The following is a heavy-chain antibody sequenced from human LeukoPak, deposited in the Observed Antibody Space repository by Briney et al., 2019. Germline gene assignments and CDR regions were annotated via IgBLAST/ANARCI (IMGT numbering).Heavy chain of an antibody. CDR1: GASISSHY. J-gene: IGHJ5*02. D-gene: IGHD3-10*01. Sequence: SETLSLTCTVSGASISSHYWSWIRQPPGKGLEWIGYIDYSGGTYYNPSLKSRVTISGDTSKNQFSLKLSSVTAADTAVYYCARNYYGSPSPFDPWGQGTLVTVSS. CDR2: IDYSGGT. V-gene: IGHV4-59*08. CDR3: ARNYYGSPSPFDP.